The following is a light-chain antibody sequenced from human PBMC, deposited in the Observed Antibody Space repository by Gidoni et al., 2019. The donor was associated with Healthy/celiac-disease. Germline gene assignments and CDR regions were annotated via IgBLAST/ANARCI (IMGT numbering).Light chain of an antibody. CDR1: SLRSYY. V-gene: IGLV3-19*01. CDR2: GKN. J-gene: IGLJ2*01. CDR3: NSRDSSGNRV. Sequence: SSELPQDPAVSVALGQTVRITCQGDSLRSYYASWYQQKPGPAPVLVIYGKNNLPSGIPDRFSGSSSGNTASLTITGAQAEDEADYYCNSRDSSGNRVFGGGTKLTVL.